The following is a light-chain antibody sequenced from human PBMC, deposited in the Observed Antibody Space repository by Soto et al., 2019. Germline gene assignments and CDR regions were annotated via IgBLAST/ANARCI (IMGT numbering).Light chain of an antibody. J-gene: IGKJ5*01. V-gene: IGKV1-9*01. CDR2: AAS. CDR3: QQLNSYPIT. Sequence: IPLTQSPSSLSASVGDRVTITCRASQGISSYLAWYQQKPGKAPKLLIYAASTLQSGVPSRFSGSGSGTALTLTISSLQPEDVATYYCQQLNSYPITGGQGTRLEIK. CDR1: QGISSY.